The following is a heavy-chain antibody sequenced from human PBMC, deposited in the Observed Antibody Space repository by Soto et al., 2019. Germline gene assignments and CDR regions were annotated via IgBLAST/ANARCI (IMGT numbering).Heavy chain of an antibody. CDR2: IYYSGST. CDR1: GGSISSYY. J-gene: IGHJ4*02. D-gene: IGHD6-19*01. Sequence: SETLSLTCTVSGGSISSYYWGWIRQPPGKGLEWIGYIYYSGSTNYNPSLKSRVTISVDTSKNTLYLQMNSLRAEDTAVYYCAKHSAVAGYYFDYWGQGTLVTVSS. CDR3: AKHSAVAGYYFDY. V-gene: IGHV4-59*08.